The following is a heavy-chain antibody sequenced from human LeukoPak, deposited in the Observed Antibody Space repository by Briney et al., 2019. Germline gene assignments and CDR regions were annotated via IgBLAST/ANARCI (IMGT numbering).Heavy chain of an antibody. CDR2: IYYSGST. J-gene: IGHJ4*02. CDR1: GGSISSGDYY. Sequence: SETLSLTCTVSGGSISSGDYYWSWIRQPPGKGLEWIGYIYYSGSTYYNPSLKSRVTISVDTSKNQSSLKLSSVTAADTAVYYCARGPQVLLWFGTWNYWGQGTLVTVSS. D-gene: IGHD3-10*01. CDR3: ARGPQVLLWFGTWNY. V-gene: IGHV4-30-4*01.